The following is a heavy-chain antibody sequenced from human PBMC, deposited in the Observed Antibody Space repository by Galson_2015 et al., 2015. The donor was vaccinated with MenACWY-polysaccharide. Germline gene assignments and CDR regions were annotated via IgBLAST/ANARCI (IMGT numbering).Heavy chain of an antibody. CDR3: ARYGETRNPTKYYMDV. V-gene: IGHV4-59*01. CDR1: GGSISGYY. Sequence: SETLSLTCIVPGGSISGYYWSWIRQPPGKGLEWIGYIHYSGSAVYNPSLKSRLIISVDRSKNQFSLTLTSVTAADTAVYYCARYGETRNPTKYYMDVWGKGTTVTVSS. D-gene: IGHD4-17*01. J-gene: IGHJ6*03. CDR2: IHYSGSA.